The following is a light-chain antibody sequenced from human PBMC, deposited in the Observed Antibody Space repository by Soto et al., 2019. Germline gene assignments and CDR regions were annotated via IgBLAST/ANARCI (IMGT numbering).Light chain of an antibody. J-gene: IGKJ1*01. CDR2: SAS. CDR3: QKYGSAPWT. CDR1: QGIGNS. V-gene: IGKV1-27*01. Sequence: IQMTQSPSSLSASVGDRVIITCRASQGIGNSLAWYQQKAGRVPKLLMHSASTLLSGVTSRFSGSGSGTDFTLAIRSLQPEDVATYYCQKYGSAPWTFGQGTKVELK.